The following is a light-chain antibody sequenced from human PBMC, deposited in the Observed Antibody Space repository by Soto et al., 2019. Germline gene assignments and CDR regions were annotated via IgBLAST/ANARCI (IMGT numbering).Light chain of an antibody. V-gene: IGLV2-23*01. J-gene: IGLJ2*01. CDR2: QGS. Sequence: QSVLTQPASVSGSPGQSITISCTGTSSDIGSYNLVSWYQQHPGKAPKLMIYQGSKRPSGVSNRFSGSKSGNTASLTISGLQAEDEADYYCCSYAYSSTLAFGGGTKVTVL. CDR1: SSDIGSYNL. CDR3: CSYAYSSTLA.